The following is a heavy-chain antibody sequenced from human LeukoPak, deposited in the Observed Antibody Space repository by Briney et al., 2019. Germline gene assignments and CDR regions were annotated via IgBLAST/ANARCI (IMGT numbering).Heavy chain of an antibody. CDR1: RGSISSGIYY. CDR2: ISAIGTT. D-gene: IGHD5-18*01. J-gene: IGHJ4*02. CDR3: ARGRSYGFDFDS. Sequence: PSETLSLTCTVSRGSISSGIYYWSWIRQPAGKGLEWIGRISAIGTTNYNPSLKSRVTISVDTSKNQFSLRLISVTAADTAVYYCARGRSYGFDFDSWGPGTLVIVSS. V-gene: IGHV4-61*02.